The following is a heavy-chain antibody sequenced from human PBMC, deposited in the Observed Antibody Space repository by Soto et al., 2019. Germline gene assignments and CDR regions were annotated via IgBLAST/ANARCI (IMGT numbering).Heavy chain of an antibody. D-gene: IGHD3-10*01. CDR1: GFTFTDYY. Sequence: QVRLVESGGGLVKPGGSLRLSCAASGFTFTDYYMSWFRQAPGKGLEWVSQISSTGATIYYADSVKGRFTISRDNAENSLYLHMTRLRGEDTAMYYCALRFMVRGAFDPWGQGTLVTVSS. CDR3: ALRFMVRGAFDP. CDR2: ISSTGATI. V-gene: IGHV3-11*01. J-gene: IGHJ5*02.